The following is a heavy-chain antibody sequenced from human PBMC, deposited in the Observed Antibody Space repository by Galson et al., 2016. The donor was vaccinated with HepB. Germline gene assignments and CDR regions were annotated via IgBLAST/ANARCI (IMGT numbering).Heavy chain of an antibody. CDR1: GFTFSRHA. V-gene: IGHV3-30*01. D-gene: IGHD5-18*01. CDR3: ARDGFSFRYGFRMDV. Sequence: SLRLSCAASGFTFSRHAIHWVRQAPGKGLEWVSVISYDGSNRFHADSVKGRFTISRDNSNNTAFLQMNNLRDEDTAVYFCARDGFSFRYGFRMDVWGQGTAVTVSS. J-gene: IGHJ6*02. CDR2: ISYDGSNR.